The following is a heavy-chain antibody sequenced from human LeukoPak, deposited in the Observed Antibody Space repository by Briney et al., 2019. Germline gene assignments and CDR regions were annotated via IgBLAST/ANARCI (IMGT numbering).Heavy chain of an antibody. CDR1: GGTSKNYA. CDR2: IPIFGTP. J-gene: IGHJ4*02. V-gene: IGHV1-69*13. D-gene: IGHD2-15*01. Sequence: ASVKVSCRASGGTSKNYAITWVRQAPGQGLEWLGGIPIFGTPNYAQKLQGRVTFTADASTATAYMELANLRSDYTAMYYCARRSGCSTPEFYISGRDYFDYWGLGTLVAVST. CDR3: ARRSGCSTPEFYISGRDYFDY.